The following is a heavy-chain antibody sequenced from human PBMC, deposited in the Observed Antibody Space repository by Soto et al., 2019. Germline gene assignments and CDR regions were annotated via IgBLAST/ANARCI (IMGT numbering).Heavy chain of an antibody. CDR3: ARLNGGRWLVRPTYLDY. Sequence: SETLSLTCTVSVGSIRSSSYYWGCIRRPPWKGLEWIGSIYYSGSTYYNPSNKSRVTISVDTSKNQFYLKLTSVTAADTAVYYCARLNGGRWLVRPTYLDYWGQGTLVTVSS. D-gene: IGHD6-19*01. J-gene: IGHJ4*02. V-gene: IGHV4-39*01. CDR1: VGSIRSSSYY. CDR2: IYYSGST.